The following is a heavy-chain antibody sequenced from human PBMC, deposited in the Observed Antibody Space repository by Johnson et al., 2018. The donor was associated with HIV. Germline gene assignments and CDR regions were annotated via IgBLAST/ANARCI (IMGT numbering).Heavy chain of an antibody. J-gene: IGHJ3*02. CDR1: GFTVSSNY. CDR2: IYSGGST. Sequence: VQLVESGGGLVQPGGSLRLSCAASGFTVSSNYMSWVRQAPGKGLEWVSVIYSGGSTYYADSVKGRFTISRDNSKNTLYLQMNSLKVEDTAVYYCARDKGSWFDDAFDIWGQGTMVTVSS. D-gene: IGHD6-13*01. V-gene: IGHV3-66*01. CDR3: ARDKGSWFDDAFDI.